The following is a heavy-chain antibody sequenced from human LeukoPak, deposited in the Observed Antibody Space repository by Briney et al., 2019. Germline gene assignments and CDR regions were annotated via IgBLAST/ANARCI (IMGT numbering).Heavy chain of an antibody. J-gene: IGHJ4*02. D-gene: IGHD1-26*01. Sequence: PSETLSLTCAVSGYSISSGYYWGWIRQPPGQGLEWIGSIYHSGSTYYNPSLKSRVTISVDTSKNQFSLKLSSVTAADTAVYYCARLIVGATIDYWGQGTLVTVSS. V-gene: IGHV4-38-2*01. CDR1: GYSISSGYY. CDR2: IYHSGST. CDR3: ARLIVGATIDY.